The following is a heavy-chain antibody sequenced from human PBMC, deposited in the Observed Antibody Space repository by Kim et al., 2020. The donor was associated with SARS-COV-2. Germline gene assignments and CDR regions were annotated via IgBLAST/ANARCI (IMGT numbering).Heavy chain of an antibody. V-gene: IGHV3-13*01. Sequence: GGSLRLSCAASGFTFKGHGMHWVRQVIGKGLEWISIIETGGETYYADSVKGRFTISREKAKNSLYLQMSSLRVGDTAVYYCVRDGSGSLPYSMDVWGQGTAVTVSS. CDR2: IETGGET. J-gene: IGHJ6*02. D-gene: IGHD3-10*01. CDR3: VRDGSGSLPYSMDV. CDR1: GFTFKGHG.